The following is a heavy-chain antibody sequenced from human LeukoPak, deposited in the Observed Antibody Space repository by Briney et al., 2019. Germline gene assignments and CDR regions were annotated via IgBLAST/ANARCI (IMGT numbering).Heavy chain of an antibody. CDR3: ARETEEGQRSPIFGVVIMVWFDH. J-gene: IGHJ5*02. D-gene: IGHD3-3*01. V-gene: IGHV4-30-2*01. Sequence: PSQTLSLTCSVSGGSIRSGNYLWSWIRQPPGKGLEWIGYMYSSGTTYYNPSLKSRVTLSAVLSKNQFSLNLTSVTAADTAVYYCARETEEGQRSPIFGVVIMVWFDHWGQGTLVTVSS. CDR2: MYSSGTT. CDR1: GGSIRSGNYL.